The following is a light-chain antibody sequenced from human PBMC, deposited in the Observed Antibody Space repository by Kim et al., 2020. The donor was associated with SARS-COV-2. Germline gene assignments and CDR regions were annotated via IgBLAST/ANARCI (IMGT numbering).Light chain of an antibody. CDR1: SSDGGGYIY. CDR2: DVS. Sequence: GPFITTSCAGTSSDGGGYIYVSWYQQQAGNAPNLMIDDVSNRPSGVSNRFCCSKSGKAASLTTSGLQAEDEDDYCCSSYTSSSTLVFGGGTQLTVL. CDR3: SSYTSSSTLV. J-gene: IGLJ3*02. V-gene: IGLV2-14*03.